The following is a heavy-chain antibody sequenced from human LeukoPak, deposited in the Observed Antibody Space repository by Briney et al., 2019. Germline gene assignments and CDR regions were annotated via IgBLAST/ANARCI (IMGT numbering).Heavy chain of an antibody. J-gene: IGHJ5*02. CDR2: IYYSGST. CDR3: ARGGYYGSGNDFRFDP. Sequence: SETLSLTCAVYGGSFSGYYWSWIRQPPGKGLEWIGYIYYSGSTNYKPSLKSRVTISVDTSKNQFPLKLNSVTAADTAVYYCARGGYYGSGNDFRFDPWGQGTLVTVSS. CDR1: GGSFSGYY. D-gene: IGHD3-10*01. V-gene: IGHV4-59*01.